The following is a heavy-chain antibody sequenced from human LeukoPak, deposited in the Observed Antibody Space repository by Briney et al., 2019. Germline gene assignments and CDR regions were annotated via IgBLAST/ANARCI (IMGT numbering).Heavy chain of an antibody. D-gene: IGHD5-12*01. CDR2: ISSSGSTI. Sequence: SGGSLRLSCAASGFSFSSYEMNWVRQAPGKGLEWVSYISSSGSTIYYADSVKGRFTISRDNAKNSLYLQMNSLRAEDTAVYYCARRNRGYDLWGQGTLVTVSS. J-gene: IGHJ4*02. CDR1: GFSFSSYE. CDR3: ARRNRGYDL. V-gene: IGHV3-48*03.